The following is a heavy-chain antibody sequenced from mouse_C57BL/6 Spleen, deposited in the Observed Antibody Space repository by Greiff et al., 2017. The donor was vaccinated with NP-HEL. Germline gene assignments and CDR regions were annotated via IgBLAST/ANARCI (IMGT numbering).Heavy chain of an antibody. J-gene: IGHJ4*01. D-gene: IGHD2-4*01. Sequence: EVQLVESGGDLVKPGGSLKLSCAASGFTFSSYGMSWVRQTPDKRLEWVATISSGGSYTYYPDSVKGRFTISRDNAKNTLYLQMSSLKSEDTAMYYCARGGYDYDGYAMDYWGQGTSVTVSS. CDR1: GFTFSSYG. CDR2: ISSGGSYT. V-gene: IGHV5-6*01. CDR3: ARGGYDYDGYAMDY.